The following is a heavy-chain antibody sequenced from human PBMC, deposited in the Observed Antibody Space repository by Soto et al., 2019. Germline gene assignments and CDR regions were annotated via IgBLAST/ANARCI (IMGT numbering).Heavy chain of an antibody. CDR2: ISYDGSNK. J-gene: IGHJ5*02. CDR3: ARDREAIRGAPSWFDP. D-gene: IGHD3-10*01. CDR1: GFTFSNYS. V-gene: IGHV3-30-3*01. Sequence: PGGSLRLSCLASGFTFSNYSMHWVRQSPGKGLEWVAVISYDGSNKYCSDSVKGRFTISRENSENTVYLQMNSLRPEDTAIYYCARDREAIRGAPSWFDPWGQGTQVPVSS.